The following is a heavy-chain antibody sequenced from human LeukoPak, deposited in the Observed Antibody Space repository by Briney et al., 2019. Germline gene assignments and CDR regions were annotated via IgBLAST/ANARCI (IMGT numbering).Heavy chain of an antibody. V-gene: IGHV3-7*03. D-gene: IGHD3-10*01. CDR3: ARGPREYYGSNYYFDY. CDR1: GFTFSTYW. Sequence: GGSLRLSGTACGFTFSTYWMTWVRQAPGKGLEGVANIKQEGSEKYYVDSGKGRLTICRDNTKNSLYLQMNSLRAEETAVYYCARGPREYYGSNYYFDYWGQGTLVTVSS. J-gene: IGHJ4*02. CDR2: IKQEGSEK.